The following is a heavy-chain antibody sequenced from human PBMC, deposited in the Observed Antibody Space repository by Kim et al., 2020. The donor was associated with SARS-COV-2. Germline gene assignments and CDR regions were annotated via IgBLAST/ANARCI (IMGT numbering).Heavy chain of an antibody. CDR2: IYPGDSDT. Sequence: GESLKISCKGSGYSFTSYWIGWVRQMPGKGLEWMGIIYPGDSDTRYSPSFQGQVTISADKSISTAYLQWSSLKASDTAMYYCARLGSSVYVPRAEYFQHWGQGTLVTVSS. J-gene: IGHJ1*01. V-gene: IGHV5-51*01. CDR3: ARLGSSVYVPRAEYFQH. D-gene: IGHD3-22*01. CDR1: GYSFTSYW.